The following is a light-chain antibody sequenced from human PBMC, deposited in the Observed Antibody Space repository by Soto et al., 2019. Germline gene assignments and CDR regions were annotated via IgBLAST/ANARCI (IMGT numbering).Light chain of an antibody. CDR3: QQYDNLPLT. CDR2: DAA. V-gene: IGKV1-33*01. J-gene: IGKJ4*01. Sequence: DIQMTQSPSSLSSSVGDRVTITCQASQDISNYLNCYQQKPWKAPKLLIYDAANLETGVPSRFSGSGSGTDVTFTISSLQPEASATYYCQQYDNLPLTFGGGTKVEIK. CDR1: QDISNY.